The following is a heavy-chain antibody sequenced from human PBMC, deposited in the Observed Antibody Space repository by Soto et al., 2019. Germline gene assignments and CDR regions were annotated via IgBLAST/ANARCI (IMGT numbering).Heavy chain of an antibody. D-gene: IGHD6-6*01. J-gene: IGHJ4*02. Sequence: EVQLLESGGGLVQPGGSLRLSCAASGFTFSNYAMSWVRQAPGKGLEWVSVISGGGGTTYYADSVKGRFTISRDNSKNTLYLRMNSLRAEDTALYYCAKAMSTPSRPRNYFDYWGQGTLVTVSS. CDR3: AKAMSTPSRPRNYFDY. V-gene: IGHV3-23*01. CDR1: GFTFSNYA. CDR2: ISGGGGTT.